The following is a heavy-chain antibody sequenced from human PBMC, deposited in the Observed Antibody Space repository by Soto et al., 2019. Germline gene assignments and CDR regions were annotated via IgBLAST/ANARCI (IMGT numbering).Heavy chain of an antibody. V-gene: IGHV3-74*01. J-gene: IGHJ4*02. CDR1: ELTFSTSW. D-gene: IGHD6-13*01. Sequence: GGSLRLSCAASELTFSTSWMPWVRQAPGKGLVWVSRINSDGSSTSYADSVKGRFTISRDNAKNTVYLQMNSLRAEDTAVYYCARERDSNSWYIDYWGQGALVRVSS. CDR3: ARERDSNSWYIDY. CDR2: INSDGSST.